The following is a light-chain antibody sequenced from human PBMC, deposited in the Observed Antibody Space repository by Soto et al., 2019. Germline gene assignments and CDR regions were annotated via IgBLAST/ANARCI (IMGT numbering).Light chain of an antibody. CDR1: QSVSSSY. CDR3: QQYGSSPLIT. J-gene: IGKJ5*01. CDR2: GAS. V-gene: IGKV3-20*01. Sequence: EIVLTQSPGTLSLSPGERATLSCRASQSVSSSYLAWYQQKPGQAPRLLIYGASSRATRIPDRFSGSGSGTDFTLTISRLEPEDFAVDYCQQYGSSPLITFGQGTRLEIK.